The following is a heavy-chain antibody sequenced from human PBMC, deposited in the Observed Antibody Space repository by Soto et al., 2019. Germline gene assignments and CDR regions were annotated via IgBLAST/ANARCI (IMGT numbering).Heavy chain of an antibody. CDR1: GYTFTSYG. J-gene: IGHJ2*01. D-gene: IGHD6-19*01. Sequence: ASVKVACKASGYTFTSYGISWVRQAPGQGLEWMGWISAYNGNTNYAQKLQGRVTMTTDTSTSTAYMELRSLRSDDTAVYYCARTHSSGYSGVYWYSDLWGRGTLVTVSS. CDR2: ISAYNGNT. V-gene: IGHV1-18*01. CDR3: ARTHSSGYSGVYWYSDL.